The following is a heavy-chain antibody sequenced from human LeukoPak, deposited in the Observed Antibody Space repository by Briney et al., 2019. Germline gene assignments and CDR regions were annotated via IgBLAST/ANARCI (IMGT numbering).Heavy chain of an antibody. V-gene: IGHV4-4*07. CDR2: IYTSGST. CDR3: ARGWANWNYVWFDS. J-gene: IGHJ5*01. Sequence: SETLSLTCTVSGGSISSYYWSWIRQPAGKGLEWIGRIYTSGSTNYNPSLKSRVTMSVDTSKNQFSLKLSSVTAADTAVYYCARGWANWNYVWFDSWGQGTLVTVSS. D-gene: IGHD1-7*01. CDR1: GGSISSYY.